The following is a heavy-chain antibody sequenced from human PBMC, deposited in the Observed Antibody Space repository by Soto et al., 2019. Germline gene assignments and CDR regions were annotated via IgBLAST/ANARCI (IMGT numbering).Heavy chain of an antibody. D-gene: IGHD3-3*01. V-gene: IGHV1-46*02. Sequence: ASVKVSCKASGYMFYSYYIHWVRQAPGQGLEWMGLINPSGGSTTYAQRFQGRITMTRDTSTSTVYMELRSLRSDDTAVYYCARDTRRPPFWSGYYNVYYFDYWGQGTLVTVSS. CDR1: GYMFYSYY. CDR3: ARDTRRPPFWSGYYNVYYFDY. J-gene: IGHJ4*02. CDR2: INPSGGST.